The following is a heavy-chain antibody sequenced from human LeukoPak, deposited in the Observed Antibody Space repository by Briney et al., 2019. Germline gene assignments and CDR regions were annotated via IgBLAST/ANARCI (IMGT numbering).Heavy chain of an antibody. CDR3: AHDSSSSFDDAFDI. CDR2: IIPIFGTA. CDR1: GGTFSSYA. D-gene: IGHD6-6*01. Sequence: SSVKVSCKASGGTFSSYAISLVRQAPGQGLEWMGGIIPIFGTANYAQKFQGRVTITADESTSTAYMELSSLRSEDTAVYYRAHDSSSSFDDAFDIWGQGTMVTVSS. J-gene: IGHJ3*02. V-gene: IGHV1-69*01.